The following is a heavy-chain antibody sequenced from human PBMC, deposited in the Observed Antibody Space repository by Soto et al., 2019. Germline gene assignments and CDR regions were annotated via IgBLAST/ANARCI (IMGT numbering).Heavy chain of an antibody. Sequence: SETLSLTCTVSGGSVSGYYLSWIRQPPGKGLEWIGYIYYSGSTNYNPSLKSRVTISVDTSKNQFSLKLSSVTAADTAVYYCTTDIGVTSRGLYYYGMDVWGQGTTVTVSS. J-gene: IGHJ6*02. CDR3: TTDIGVTSRGLYYYGMDV. V-gene: IGHV4-59*02. CDR1: GGSVSGYY. CDR2: IYYSGST. D-gene: IGHD3-3*01.